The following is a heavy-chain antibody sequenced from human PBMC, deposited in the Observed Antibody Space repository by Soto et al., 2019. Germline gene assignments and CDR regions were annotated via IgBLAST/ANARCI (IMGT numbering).Heavy chain of an antibody. Sequence: EAQLLESGGGLVQPGGSLRLSCAASGFTFSSYAMSWVRQAPGKGLEWVSSISGSGGSTYYADSVMRRFIISRDNSKNTLFLQMNSLRAEDTAAYYCAKGPPARSGNYYIDYWGQGTLVTVSS. D-gene: IGHD1-7*01. CDR3: AKGPPARSGNYYIDY. CDR1: GFTFSSYA. CDR2: ISGSGGST. J-gene: IGHJ4*02. V-gene: IGHV3-23*01.